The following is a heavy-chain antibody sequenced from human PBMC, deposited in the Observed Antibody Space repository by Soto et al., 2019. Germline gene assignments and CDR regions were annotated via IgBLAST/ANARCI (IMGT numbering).Heavy chain of an antibody. CDR1: GFTFGNDG. Sequence: PCRPMRLSCAASGFTFGNDGMHCVRQATGKGLEWVAIISYDGSSQYYADSVKGRFTISRDNSKNPLYLQMNSLSTEDTAVYYCAKDQVLADGYNNGFDYWGEGTLVTVSS. CDR3: AKDQVLADGYNNGFDY. J-gene: IGHJ4*02. D-gene: IGHD4-4*01. V-gene: IGHV3-30*18. CDR2: ISYDGSSQ.